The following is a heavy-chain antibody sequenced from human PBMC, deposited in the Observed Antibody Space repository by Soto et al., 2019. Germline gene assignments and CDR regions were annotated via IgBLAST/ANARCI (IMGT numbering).Heavy chain of an antibody. CDR2: IIPILGTP. J-gene: IGHJ4*02. Sequence: ASVKVSCKASGDTFSSYAISWVRQAPGQGLEWMGGIIPILGTPTYAQKFQGRVTITADKSASTAYMELSSLRSEDTAVYYCARERSRYDRSGYYRPDYWGQGTLVTVSS. CDR3: ARERSRYDRSGYYRPDY. D-gene: IGHD3-22*01. CDR1: GDTFSSYA. V-gene: IGHV1-69*10.